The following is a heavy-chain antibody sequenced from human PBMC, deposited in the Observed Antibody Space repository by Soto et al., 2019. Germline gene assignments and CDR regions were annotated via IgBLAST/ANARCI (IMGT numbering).Heavy chain of an antibody. CDR1: GCYIRSDVNY. CDR3: ARINDYGDYVIDY. V-gene: IGHV4-30-2*01. J-gene: IGHJ4*02. CDR2: IYHSGST. Sequence: SETLSLTCTVSGCYIRSDVNYWSWIRQHPGKGLEWIGYIYHSGSTYYNPSLKSRVTISVDRSKNQFSLKLSSVTAADTAVYYCARINDYGDYVIDYWGQGTLVTVSS. D-gene: IGHD4-17*01.